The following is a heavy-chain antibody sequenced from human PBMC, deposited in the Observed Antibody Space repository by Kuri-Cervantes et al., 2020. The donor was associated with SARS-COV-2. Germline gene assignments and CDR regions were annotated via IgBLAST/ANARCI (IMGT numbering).Heavy chain of an antibody. J-gene: IGHJ5*02. CDR2: IYYSGST. CDR3: ARGVAAAGSMGA. D-gene: IGHD6-13*01. CDR1: GGSFSDYY. V-gene: IGHV4-59*12. Sequence: SETLSLTCAVYGGSFSDYYWSWIRQPPGKGLEWIGYIYYSGSTNYNPSLKSRVTISVDTSKNQFSLKLSSVTAADTAVYYCARGVAAAGSMGAWGQGTLVTVSS.